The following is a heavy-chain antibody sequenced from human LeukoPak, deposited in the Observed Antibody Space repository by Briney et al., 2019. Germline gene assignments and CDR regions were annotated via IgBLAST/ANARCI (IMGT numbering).Heavy chain of an antibody. CDR2: IHPNSGDT. V-gene: IGHV1-2*02. CDR3: ARADWGSWFDP. D-gene: IGHD7-27*01. CDR1: GYTFTNYY. J-gene: IGHJ5*02. Sequence: ASVKVSCKASGYTFTNYYIHWVRQAPGQGLEWMGWIHPNSGDTNYAQNFQGRVTMTRDTSISTAYMELRSLRSDDTAVYYCARADWGSWFDPWGQGTLVTVSS.